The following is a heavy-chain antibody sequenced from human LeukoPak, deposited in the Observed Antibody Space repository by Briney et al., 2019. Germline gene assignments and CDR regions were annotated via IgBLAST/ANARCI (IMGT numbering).Heavy chain of an antibody. J-gene: IGHJ6*02. CDR2: IHYSGRA. D-gene: IGHD3-16*01. Sequence: PSETLSLTCTVSGDSISGSYWIWVRQPPGQGLEWIGQIHYSGRADYNPSLKRRITISVDTSKNQMSLTLTSVTAADTAIYYCVKFGVDYDMGVWGQGTTVTVSS. V-gene: IGHV4-59*01. CDR3: VKFGVDYDMGV. CDR1: GDSISGSY.